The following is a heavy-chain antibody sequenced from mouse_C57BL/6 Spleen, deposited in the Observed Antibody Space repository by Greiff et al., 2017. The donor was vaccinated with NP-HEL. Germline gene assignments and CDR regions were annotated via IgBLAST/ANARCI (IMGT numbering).Heavy chain of an antibody. CDR2: ISDGGSYT. J-gene: IGHJ2*01. CDR1: GFTFSSYA. Sequence: EVQGVESGGGLVKPGGSLKLSCAASGFTFSSYAMSWVRQTPEKRLEWVATISDGGSYTYYPDNVKGRFTISRDNAKNNLYLQMSHLKSEDTAMYYCAREGLGPYFDYWGQGTTLTVSS. V-gene: IGHV5-4*01. D-gene: IGHD4-1*01. CDR3: AREGLGPYFDY.